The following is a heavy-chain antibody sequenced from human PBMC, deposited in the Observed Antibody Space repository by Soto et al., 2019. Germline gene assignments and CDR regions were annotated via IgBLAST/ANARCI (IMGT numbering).Heavy chain of an antibody. Sequence: VQLVETGGGLIQPGGSLRLSCAASGFTVSSNYMSWVRQAPGKGLEWVAVISYDGSNKYYADSVKGRFTISRDNSKNTLYLQMNSLRAEDTAVYYCARDSQWVYRGYFDYWGQGTLVTVSS. J-gene: IGHJ4*02. CDR2: ISYDGSNK. V-gene: IGHV3-30-3*01. D-gene: IGHD1-26*01. CDR1: GFTVSSNY. CDR3: ARDSQWVYRGYFDY.